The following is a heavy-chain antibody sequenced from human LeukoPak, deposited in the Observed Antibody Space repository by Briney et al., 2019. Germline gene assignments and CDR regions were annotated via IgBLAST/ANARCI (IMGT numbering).Heavy chain of an antibody. D-gene: IGHD1-14*01. CDR3: ARAGPSYYYGMDV. CDR1: GFTFSSHS. V-gene: IGHV3-48*01. J-gene: IGHJ6*02. CDR2: ISSSGSTI. Sequence: GGSLRLSCAASGFTFSSHSMNWVRQAPGKGLEWVSYISSSGSTIYYADSVKGRFSISRDNAKNSLHLQMNSLRAEDTAVYYCARAGPSYYYGMDVWGQGTTVTVTS.